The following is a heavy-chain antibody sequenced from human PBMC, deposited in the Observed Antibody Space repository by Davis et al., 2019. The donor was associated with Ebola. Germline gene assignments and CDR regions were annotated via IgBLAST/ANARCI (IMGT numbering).Heavy chain of an antibody. Sequence: PGGSLRLSCAASGFTFSNAYMNWVRQSPGKGLEWVGRIKSKAFGGTTDYGAPVTGRFTIPRDDSSNTLFLQMNRLKVEDTAGYYCTSSYDDFWSGSYDWGQGTLVTVSS. CDR2: IKSKAFGGTT. CDR3: TSSYDDFWSGSYD. D-gene: IGHD3-3*01. CDR1: GFTFSNAY. J-gene: IGHJ4*02. V-gene: IGHV3-15*01.